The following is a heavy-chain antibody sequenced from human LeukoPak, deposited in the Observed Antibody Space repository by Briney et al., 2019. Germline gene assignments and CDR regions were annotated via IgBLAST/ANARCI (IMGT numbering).Heavy chain of an antibody. V-gene: IGHV3-9*01. Sequence: GRSLRLSCAASGFTFDDYAMHWVRQAPGKGLEWVSGISWNSGSIGYADSVKGRFTISRDNAKNSPYLQMNSLRAEDTALYYCAKARFVDTAPFDYWGQGTLVTVSS. CDR1: GFTFDDYA. CDR3: AKARFVDTAPFDY. J-gene: IGHJ4*02. D-gene: IGHD5-18*01. CDR2: ISWNSGSI.